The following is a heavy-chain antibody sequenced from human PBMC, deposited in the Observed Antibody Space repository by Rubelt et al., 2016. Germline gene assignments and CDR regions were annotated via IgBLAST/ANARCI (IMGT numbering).Heavy chain of an antibody. Sequence: QLQLQESGPGLVKPSETLSLTCTVSGGSISSNSFYWGWIRQPPGKGLEWIGSLDYSGSTYSNPSLRSRVTMSVDTSKNQFSLKLSSVTAADTAVYYCARHAFIVTTGSFWDYWGQGTLITVSS. CDR2: LDYSGST. V-gene: IGHV4-39*01. CDR1: GGSISSNSFY. CDR3: ARHAFIVTTGSFWDY. D-gene: IGHD4-17*01. J-gene: IGHJ4*02.